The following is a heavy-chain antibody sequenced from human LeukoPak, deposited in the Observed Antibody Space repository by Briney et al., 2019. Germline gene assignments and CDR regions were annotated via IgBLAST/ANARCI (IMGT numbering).Heavy chain of an antibody. Sequence: GGSLRPSCAASGFTFSSYAMTWVRQAPGKGLEWVSAITSGGLTFYADSVKGRFTISRDNSINTLYLQMNSLRADDTAVYYCAKPFRDCSSATCYVSFDYWGQGTLVTVSS. J-gene: IGHJ4*02. V-gene: IGHV3-23*01. CDR2: ITSGGLT. CDR3: AKPFRDCSSATCYVSFDY. D-gene: IGHD2-2*01. CDR1: GFTFSSYA.